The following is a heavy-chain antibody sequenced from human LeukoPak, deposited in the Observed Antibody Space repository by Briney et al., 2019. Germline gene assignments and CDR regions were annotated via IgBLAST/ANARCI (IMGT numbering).Heavy chain of an antibody. CDR2: IYYSGST. D-gene: IGHD3-3*01. V-gene: IGHV4-31*03. CDR1: GGSISSGGYY. CDR3: ARISPDRSSYYIDY. Sequence: PSQTLSLTCTVSGGSISSGGYYWSWIRQHPGKGLEWIGYIYYSGSTYYNPSLKSRVTISVDTSKNQFSLKLSSVTAADTAVYYCARISPDRSSYYIDYWGQGTLVTVSS. J-gene: IGHJ4*02.